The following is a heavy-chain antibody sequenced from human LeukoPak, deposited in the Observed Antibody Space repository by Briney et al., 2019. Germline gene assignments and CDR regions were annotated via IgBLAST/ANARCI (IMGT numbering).Heavy chain of an antibody. CDR1: GFTFSSYA. CDR2: ISYDGSNK. CDR3: ARGWSVLLWFGELSPFDY. Sequence: GGSLRLSCAASGFTFSSYAMHWVRQAPGKGLEWVAVISYDGSNKYYADSVKGRFTISRDNSKNTLYLQMNSLRAEDTAVYYCARGWSVLLWFGELSPFDYWGQGTLVSVSS. V-gene: IGHV3-30*04. J-gene: IGHJ4*02. D-gene: IGHD3-10*01.